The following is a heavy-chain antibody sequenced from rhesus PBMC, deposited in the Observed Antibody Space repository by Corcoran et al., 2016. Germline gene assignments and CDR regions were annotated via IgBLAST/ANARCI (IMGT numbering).Heavy chain of an antibody. Sequence: QVQLQASGPGLVKPSETLSLTCAVYGYSISRGYGWGWSRTPPGNGLEWSGQIYGGSGSPYYNPSLKSRVTVSKYTSKNQFSLKLSSVTAADTAVYYCARVKGRYSGYRVDYGLDSWGQGVVVTVSS. CDR2: IYGGSGSP. D-gene: IGHD5-24*01. CDR3: ARVKGRYSGYRVDYGLDS. CDR1: GYSISRGYG. J-gene: IGHJ6*01. V-gene: IGHV4-127*01.